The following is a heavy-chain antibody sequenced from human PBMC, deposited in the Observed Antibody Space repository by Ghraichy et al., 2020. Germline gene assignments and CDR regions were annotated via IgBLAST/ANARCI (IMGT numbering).Heavy chain of an antibody. D-gene: IGHD2-21*02. CDR2: ISSSSSGNVI. CDR3: AREGSVTDGNGYYYGMDV. CDR1: GFSLSDDF. Sequence: GGSLRLSCAASGFSLSDDFMSWIRQAPGKGLEWLAYISSSSSGNVIYYTDSVRGRFTISRDSAEKSVFLHMEDLRVEDTAVYYCAREGSVTDGNGYYYGMDVWGQGTTVTV. J-gene: IGHJ6*02. V-gene: IGHV3-11*01.